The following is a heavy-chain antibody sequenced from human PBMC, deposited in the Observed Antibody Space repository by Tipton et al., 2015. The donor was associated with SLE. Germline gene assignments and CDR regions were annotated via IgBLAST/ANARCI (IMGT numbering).Heavy chain of an antibody. CDR3: ARDRAGGDAFDI. Sequence: TLSLTCTVSGGSISSHYWGWIRQPPGKGLEWIGYIYYSGSTNYNPSLKSRATISVDTSKNQFSLKLSSVTAADTAVYYCARDRAGGDAFDIWGQGTMVTVSS. D-gene: IGHD3-10*01. J-gene: IGHJ3*02. CDR1: GGSISSHY. V-gene: IGHV4-59*11. CDR2: IYYSGST.